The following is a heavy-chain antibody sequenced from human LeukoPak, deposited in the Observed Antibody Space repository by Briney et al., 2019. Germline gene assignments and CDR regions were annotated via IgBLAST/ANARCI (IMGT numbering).Heavy chain of an antibody. J-gene: IGHJ4*02. CDR2: MYFSGST. D-gene: IGHD1-26*01. CDR1: GASISSYY. V-gene: IGHV4-59*01. CDR3: TSLYSGSYDTGSFDYFDY. Sequence: PSESLSLTCTVSGASISSYYWSWIRQPPGKGLEWLGYMYFSGSTNYNPSLKSRVTVSVDTSKNQFSLTLSSVTAADTAVYYGTSLYSGSYDTGSFDYFDYWGQGTLVTVSS.